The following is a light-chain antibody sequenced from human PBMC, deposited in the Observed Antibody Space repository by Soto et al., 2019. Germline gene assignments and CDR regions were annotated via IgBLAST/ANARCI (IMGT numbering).Light chain of an antibody. V-gene: IGKV1-5*01. J-gene: IGKJ1*01. CDR3: QQYNSYSWT. CDR1: QSISKW. Sequence: DIQMTQSPSTLSASIGDIVSITCRASQSISKWLAWHQQKPGEAPKLLIYDASTLQSGVPPRFSGSGSGTEFTLTISSLQPDDFATYYCQQYNSYSWTFGQGTKVEIK. CDR2: DAS.